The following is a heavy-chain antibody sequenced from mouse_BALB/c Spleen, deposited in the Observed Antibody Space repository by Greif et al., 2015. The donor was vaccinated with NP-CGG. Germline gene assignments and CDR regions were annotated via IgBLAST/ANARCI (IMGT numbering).Heavy chain of an antibody. J-gene: IGHJ3*01. CDR3: ARDY. CDR1: GYSITSGYY. Sequence: DVKLQESGPGLVKPSQSLSLTCSVTGYSITSGYYWNWIRQFPGNKLEWMGYISYDGSNNYNPSLKNRISITRDTSKNQFFLKLSSVTTEDTATYYCARDYWGQGTLVTVSA. V-gene: IGHV3-6*02. CDR2: ISYDGSN.